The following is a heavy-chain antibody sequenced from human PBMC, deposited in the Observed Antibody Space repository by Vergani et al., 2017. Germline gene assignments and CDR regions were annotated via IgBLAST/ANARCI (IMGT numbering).Heavy chain of an antibody. Sequence: EVQLVESGGGLVQPGGSLRLSCAASGFTFSSYSMNWVRQAPGKGLEWVSYISSSSSTIYYADSVKGRFTISRDNAKNSLYLQMNSLRAEDTAVYYCARGSSSWKSYFDYWGQGTLVTVSS. CDR1: GFTFSSYS. D-gene: IGHD6-13*01. J-gene: IGHJ4*02. CDR3: ARGSSSWKSYFDY. V-gene: IGHV3-48*04. CDR2: ISSSSSTI.